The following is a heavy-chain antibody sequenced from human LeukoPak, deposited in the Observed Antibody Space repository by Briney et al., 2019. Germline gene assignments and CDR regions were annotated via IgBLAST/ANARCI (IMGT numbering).Heavy chain of an antibody. CDR2: IYSGGST. D-gene: IGHD3-22*01. Sequence: PGGTLRLSCAASGFTVSSNYMSWVRQAPGKGLEWVSVIYSGGSTYYADSVKGRFTISRDNSKNTLYLQMNSLRAEDTAVYYCARDSSGQGLNWFDPWGQGTLVTVSS. CDR3: ARDSSGQGLNWFDP. J-gene: IGHJ5*02. CDR1: GFTVSSNY. V-gene: IGHV3-66*01.